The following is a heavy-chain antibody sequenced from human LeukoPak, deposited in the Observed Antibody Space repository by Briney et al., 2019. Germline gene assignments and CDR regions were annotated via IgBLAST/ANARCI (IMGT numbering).Heavy chain of an antibody. D-gene: IGHD5-18*01. V-gene: IGHV3-30*18. CDR3: AKAKSYSPGSSGY. J-gene: IGHJ4*02. CDR2: ISYDGSTI. CDR1: GFTFSSYD. Sequence: GRSLRLSCAASGFTFSSYDMHWVRQAPGKGLEWVAVISYDGSTIYYADSVKGRFTISRDNSKNTLYLQMNSLEAEDTAVYYCAKAKSYSPGSSGYWGQGTPVTVSS.